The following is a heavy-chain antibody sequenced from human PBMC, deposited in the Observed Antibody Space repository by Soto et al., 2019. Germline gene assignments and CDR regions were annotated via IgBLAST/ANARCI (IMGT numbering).Heavy chain of an antibody. CDR3: VRDDFNDASLFDY. CDR1: GFTFSSFA. Sequence: QVQLEESGGGVVQPGRSLRLSCAASGFTFSSFAMHWVRQAPGKGLEWVALILNDGSSKYYADYVKGRFAISRDKSTNTLYLQMNSLRPEDTAVYYCVRDDFNDASLFDYWGQGTLVTVSS. D-gene: IGHD1-1*01. J-gene: IGHJ4*02. V-gene: IGHV3-30*09. CDR2: ILNDGSSK.